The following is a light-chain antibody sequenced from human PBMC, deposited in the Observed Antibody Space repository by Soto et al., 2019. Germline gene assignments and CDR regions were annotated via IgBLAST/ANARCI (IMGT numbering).Light chain of an antibody. J-gene: IGKJ2*01. V-gene: IGKV1-5*03. CDR3: QQYNTLFPYT. Sequence: DIQMTQSPSTLSASVGDRVTITCRASQSVSYWLAWYQQKPGKAPKLLIYKASNLESGVPSRFSGSGSGTEFTLNISSLQPDDFATYYCQQYNTLFPYTFGQGTKLDIK. CDR2: KAS. CDR1: QSVSYW.